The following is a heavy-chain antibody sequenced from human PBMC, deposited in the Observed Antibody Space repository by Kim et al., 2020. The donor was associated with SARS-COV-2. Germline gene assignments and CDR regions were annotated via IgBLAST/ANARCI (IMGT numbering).Heavy chain of an antibody. CDR2: GCT. CDR3: ARGLRFPYY. Sequence: GCTNYNPYLKSRVTISVDTSKNQFSLKLSSVTAADMAVYYCARGLRFPYYWGQGMLVTVSS. D-gene: IGHD3-3*01. J-gene: IGHJ4*02. V-gene: IGHV4-34*01.